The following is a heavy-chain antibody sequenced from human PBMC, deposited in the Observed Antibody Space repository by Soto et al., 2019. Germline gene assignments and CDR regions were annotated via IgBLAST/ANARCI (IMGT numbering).Heavy chain of an antibody. CDR3: ARERDWWFDP. J-gene: IGHJ5*02. CDR2: IIPIFGTT. Sequence: QVQLVQSGAEVTKPGSSVKVSCRASGGTFTNYAISWVRQAPGQGLEWMGGIIPIFGTTHYSQKVQGRVTITADKSTRTAFMELRSLTSDDTAVYYCARERDWWFDPWGQGTLVTVSS. V-gene: IGHV1-69*06. D-gene: IGHD3-9*01. CDR1: GGTFTNYA.